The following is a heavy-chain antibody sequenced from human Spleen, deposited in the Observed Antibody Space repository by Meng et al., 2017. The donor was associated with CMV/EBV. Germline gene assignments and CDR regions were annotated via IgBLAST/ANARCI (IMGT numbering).Heavy chain of an antibody. Sequence: GESLKISCAASGFTFSSYGMHWVRQAPGKGLEWVAFIRYDGSHEYYADSVKGRFTISRDNSKNTLYLQMNSLRAEDTAVYYCARARGYCSGGSCYGEDYYYYGMDVWGQGTTVTVSS. D-gene: IGHD2-15*01. CDR3: ARARGYCSGGSCYGEDYYYYGMDV. J-gene: IGHJ6*02. V-gene: IGHV3-30*02. CDR1: GFTFSSYG. CDR2: IRYDGSHE.